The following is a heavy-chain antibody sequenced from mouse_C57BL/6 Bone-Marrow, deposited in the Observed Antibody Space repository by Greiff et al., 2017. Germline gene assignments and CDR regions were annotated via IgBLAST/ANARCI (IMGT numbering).Heavy chain of an antibody. V-gene: IGHV1-81*01. CDR2: IYPRSGNT. CDR3: ARFIYYGNYMDY. CDR1: GYTFTSYG. Sequence: QVQLQQSGAELARPGASVKLSCKASGYTFTSYGISWVKQRTGQGLEWIGEIYPRSGNTYYNEKFKGKATLTADKSSSTAYMELRSLTSEDSAVYFCARFIYYGNYMDYWGQGTSVTVSS. J-gene: IGHJ4*01. D-gene: IGHD2-1*01.